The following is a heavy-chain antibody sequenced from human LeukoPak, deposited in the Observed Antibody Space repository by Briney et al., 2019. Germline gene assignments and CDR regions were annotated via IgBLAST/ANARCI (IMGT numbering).Heavy chain of an antibody. J-gene: IGHJ4*02. CDR2: ISSSSSYI. D-gene: IGHD3-10*01. V-gene: IGHV3-21*01. Sequence: PGGSLRLSCAASGFTFSSYTMNWVRQAPGKGLEWVSSISSSSSYIYYADSVKGRFTISRDNAKNSLYLQMNSLRAEDTAVYYCARDRVRGVWYFGYWGQGTLVTVSS. CDR3: ARDRVRGVWYFGY. CDR1: GFTFSSYT.